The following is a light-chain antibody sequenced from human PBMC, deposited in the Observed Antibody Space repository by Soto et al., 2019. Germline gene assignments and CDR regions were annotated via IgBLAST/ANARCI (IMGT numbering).Light chain of an antibody. CDR3: QQRSNWLIT. Sequence: EIVMTQSPATLSVYPGGRATLSCRASQSVSSYLAWYQQKPGQAPRLLIYDASNRATGIPARFSGSGSGTDFTLTISSLEPEDFAVYYCQQRSNWLITFGQGTRLEI. CDR2: DAS. CDR1: QSVSSY. V-gene: IGKV3-11*01. J-gene: IGKJ5*01.